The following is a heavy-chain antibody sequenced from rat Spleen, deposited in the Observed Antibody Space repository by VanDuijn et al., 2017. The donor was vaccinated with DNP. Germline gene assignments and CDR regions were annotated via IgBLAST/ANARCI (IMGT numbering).Heavy chain of an antibody. J-gene: IGHJ1*01. D-gene: IGHD1-11*01. CDR1: GFSLTSTG. V-gene: IGHV2-72*01. CDR2: IWAGGST. CDR3: ARHSPRRVWGYFDF. Sequence: QVQLEESGPVLMQPSATLSLPCTVSGFSLTSTGVGWVRQGPRKGLVWMGTIWAGGSTNYNSAVQSRLSISRNTSKSQLFLKMNSLRPEDTGTYYCARHSPRRVWGYFDFWGPGTMVTVSS.